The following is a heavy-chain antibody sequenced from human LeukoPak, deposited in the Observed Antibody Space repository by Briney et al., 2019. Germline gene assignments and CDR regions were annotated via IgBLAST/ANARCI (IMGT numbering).Heavy chain of an antibody. CDR3: ARARYCSGGSCYSAGIDY. J-gene: IGHJ4*02. V-gene: IGHV4-38-2*02. D-gene: IGHD2-15*01. Sequence: SETLSLTCTVSGYSISSGYYWGWIRQPPGKGLEWIGSIYHSGSTYYNPSLKSRVTISVDTSKNQFSLKLSSVTAADTAVYYCARARYCSGGSCYSAGIDYWGQGTLVTVSS. CDR2: IYHSGST. CDR1: GYSISSGYY.